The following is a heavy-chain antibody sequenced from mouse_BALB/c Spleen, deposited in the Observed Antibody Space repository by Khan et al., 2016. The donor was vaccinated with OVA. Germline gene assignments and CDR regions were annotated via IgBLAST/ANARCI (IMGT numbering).Heavy chain of an antibody. CDR1: GFTFSSYS. CDR3: ADHLTGSFAY. V-gene: IGHV5-6*01. D-gene: IGHD4-1*01. CDR2: FGIGVIYP. J-gene: IGHJ3*01. Sequence: EVELVESGGDLVKPGGSLKLSCAASGFTFSSYSMSWVRQTPDKRLEWSPPFGIGVIYPYYPDSVKGRFTISRDNAKNTLYLQMSDLKSEDTAMYYCADHLTGSFAYWGQGTLVTVSA.